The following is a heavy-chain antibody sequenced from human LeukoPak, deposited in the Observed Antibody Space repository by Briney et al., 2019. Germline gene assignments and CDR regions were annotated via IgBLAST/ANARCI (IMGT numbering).Heavy chain of an antibody. V-gene: IGHV3-48*03. Sequence: GGSLRLSCAASGFTFSSYEMNWVRQAPGKGLERVSYISSGSTIYYADSVKGRFTISRDNAKNSLYLQMNSLRAEDTAVYYCARDSAYYDFWSTYYYYYMDVWGKGTTVTVSS. J-gene: IGHJ6*03. CDR2: ISSGSTI. CDR1: GFTFSSYE. D-gene: IGHD3-3*01. CDR3: ARDSAYYDFWSTYYYYYMDV.